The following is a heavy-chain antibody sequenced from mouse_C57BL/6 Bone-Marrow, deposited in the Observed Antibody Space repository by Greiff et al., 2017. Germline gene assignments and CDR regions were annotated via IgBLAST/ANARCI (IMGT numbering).Heavy chain of an antibody. CDR3: ARGGYYYAMDY. Sequence: EVQLQESGGGLVQPGGSLKLSCAASGFTFSDYYMYWVRQTPEKRLEWVAYISNGGGSTYYPDTVKGRFTISRDNAKNTLYLQMSRLKSEDTAMYYCARGGYYYAMDYWGQGTSVTVSS. CDR2: ISNGGGST. J-gene: IGHJ4*01. V-gene: IGHV5-12*01. CDR1: GFTFSDYY. D-gene: IGHD2-2*01.